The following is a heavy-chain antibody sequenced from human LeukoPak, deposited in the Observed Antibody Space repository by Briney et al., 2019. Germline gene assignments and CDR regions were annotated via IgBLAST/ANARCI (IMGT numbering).Heavy chain of an antibody. J-gene: IGHJ4*02. CDR2: IWYDGSNK. Sequence: GGSLRLSCAASGFTFSSYGMHWVRQAPGKGLEWVAVIWYDGSNKYYADSVKGRFTISRDNSKNTLDLQMNSLRAEDTAVYYCARDRSYDFWSGYSTPDFWGQGTLVTVSS. V-gene: IGHV3-33*01. CDR3: ARDRSYDFWSGYSTPDF. CDR1: GFTFSSYG. D-gene: IGHD3-3*01.